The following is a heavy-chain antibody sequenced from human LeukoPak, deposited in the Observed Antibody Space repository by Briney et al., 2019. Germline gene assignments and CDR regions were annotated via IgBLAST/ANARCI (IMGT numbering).Heavy chain of an antibody. D-gene: IGHD3-22*01. CDR2: ISGSGGST. V-gene: IGHV3-23*01. CDR1: GFTFSSYA. Sequence: GGSLRLSCAASGFTFSSYAMSWVRQAPGKGLEWVSAISGSGGSTYYADSVKGWFTISRDNSKNTLYLQMNSLRAEDTAVYYCAKDSSHDSSGYYIGLWGQGTLVTVSS. CDR3: AKDSSHDSSGYYIGL. J-gene: IGHJ4*02.